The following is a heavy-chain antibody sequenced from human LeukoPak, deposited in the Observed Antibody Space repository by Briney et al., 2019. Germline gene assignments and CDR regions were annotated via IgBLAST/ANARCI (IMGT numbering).Heavy chain of an antibody. D-gene: IGHD3-10*01. J-gene: IGHJ4*02. Sequence: PGGSLRLSCAASGFTFSSYDMHWVRQATGKGLEWVSAIGTAGDTYYPGSVKGRFTISRESAKNSLYLQMNSLRAEDTAVYYCARDLGTGSFDYWGQGTLVTVSS. CDR2: IGTAGDT. CDR1: GFTFSSYD. V-gene: IGHV3-13*01. CDR3: ARDLGTGSFDY.